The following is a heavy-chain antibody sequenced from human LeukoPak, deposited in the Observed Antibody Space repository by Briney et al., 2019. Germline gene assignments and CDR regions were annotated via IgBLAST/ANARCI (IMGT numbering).Heavy chain of an antibody. J-gene: IGHJ5*02. D-gene: IGHD3-16*02. Sequence: GASVKVSCKASGYTFTSYAMHWVRQAPGQRLEWMGWINAGNGNTKYSQEFQGRVTITRDTSASTAYMELSSLRSEDTAVYYCARVLGAEVTRLGELSFDPWGQGTLVTVSS. CDR3: ARVLGAEVTRLGELSFDP. CDR2: INAGNGNT. CDR1: GYTFTSYA. V-gene: IGHV1-3*03.